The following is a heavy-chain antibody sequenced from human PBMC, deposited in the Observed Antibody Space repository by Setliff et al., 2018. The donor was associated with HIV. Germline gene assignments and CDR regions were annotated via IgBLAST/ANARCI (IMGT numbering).Heavy chain of an antibody. V-gene: IGHV1-2*04. Sequence: ASVKVSCKASRYTFTGYYIHWARQAPGEGLEWMGWINPDTGDTNYAQKFQGWVTMTRDTSISTAYMELSRLRSDDTALYYCARGGGSSAPDAFDIWGQGTMVTVSS. CDR1: RYTFTGYY. CDR2: INPDTGDT. CDR3: ARGGGSSAPDAFDI. D-gene: IGHD1-26*01. J-gene: IGHJ3*02.